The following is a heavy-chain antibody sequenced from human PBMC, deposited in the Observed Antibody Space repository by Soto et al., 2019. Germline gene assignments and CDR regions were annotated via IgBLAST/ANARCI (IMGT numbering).Heavy chain of an antibody. CDR2: MKTNFDGGTT. V-gene: IGHV3-15*01. CDR3: ASAYSGTYSGPISSWFYYGMDV. D-gene: IGHD1-26*01. CDR1: GFTFSNVW. Sequence: GGSLRLSCAAPGFTFSNVWMYWVRQAPGKGLEWVGRMKTNFDGGTTDYAAPVRGRFTISRDDSKNTLYLQMNSLRVEDTAVYYCASAYSGTYSGPISSWFYYGMDVWGQGTTVTVSS. J-gene: IGHJ6*02.